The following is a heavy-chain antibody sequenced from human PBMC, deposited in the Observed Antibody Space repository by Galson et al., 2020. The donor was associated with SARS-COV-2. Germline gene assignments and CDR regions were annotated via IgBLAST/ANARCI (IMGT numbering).Heavy chain of an antibody. CDR3: ARDIVFSGHSTSQFDY. CDR1: GGTFSSYG. Sequence: SVKVSCKAPGGTFSSYGISWVRQAPGQGLEWMGGIIPILGTPNYAQKFQDRVTITADMSTSTAYMELSSLRSEDTAVYYCARDIVFSGHSTSQFDYWGQGTLVTVSS. J-gene: IGHJ4*02. CDR2: IIPILGTP. V-gene: IGHV1-69*06. D-gene: IGHD2-21*01.